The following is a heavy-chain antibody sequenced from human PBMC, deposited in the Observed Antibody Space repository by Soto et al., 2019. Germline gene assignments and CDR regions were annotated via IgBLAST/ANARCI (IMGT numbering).Heavy chain of an antibody. J-gene: IGHJ6*02. CDR2: IYYSGVI. CDR1: GASISNYY. Sequence: TLSLTCSVSGASISNYYWSWIRQPPGKGLEWIGYIYYSGVIKYNPSLKSRVTVSVDTSKNQFSLRLRSVTAADTAVYYCARNFDPYYFGLDVWGQGTTVTVSS. CDR3: ARNFDPYYFGLDV. V-gene: IGHV4-59*01. D-gene: IGHD2-21*01.